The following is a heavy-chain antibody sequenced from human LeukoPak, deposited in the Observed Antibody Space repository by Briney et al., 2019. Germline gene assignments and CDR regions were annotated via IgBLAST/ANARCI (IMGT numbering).Heavy chain of an antibody. CDR1: GFTFSSYA. CDR2: ISYDGSNK. V-gene: IGHV3-30-3*01. CDR3: ARGVVITSGLDY. Sequence: PGGSLRLSCAASGFTFSSYAMNWVRQAPGKGLEWVAVISYDGSNKYYADSVEGRFTISRDNSKNTLYLQMNSLRAEDTAVYYCARGVVITSGLDYWGPGTLVTVSS. D-gene: IGHD3-22*01. J-gene: IGHJ4*02.